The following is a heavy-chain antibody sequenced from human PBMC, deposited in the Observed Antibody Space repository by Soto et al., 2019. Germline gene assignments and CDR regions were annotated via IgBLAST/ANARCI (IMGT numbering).Heavy chain of an antibody. CDR1: GGSISSGGYS. CDR3: ARFTGRSRGPYWFDP. V-gene: IGHV4-30-2*01. D-gene: IGHD1-1*01. Sequence: QLQLQESGSGLVKPSQTLSLTCAVSGGSISSGGYSWSWIRQPPGKGLEWIGYIYHSGSTYYNPSLKSRVHISVDRSKNQFSLKLSSVTAADTAVYYCARFTGRSRGPYWFDPWGQGTLVTVSS. J-gene: IGHJ5*02. CDR2: IYHSGST.